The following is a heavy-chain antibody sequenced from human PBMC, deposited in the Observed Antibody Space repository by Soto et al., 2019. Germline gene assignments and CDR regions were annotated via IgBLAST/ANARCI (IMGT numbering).Heavy chain of an antibody. Sequence: PSETLSLTCTVSGGSISSGGYYWSWIRQRPGKGLEWIGYIYYSGSTYYNPSLKSRVTISVDTSKNQFSLKLSSVTAADTAVYYCARVRQWLENYYYYGMDVGGQGTTVTVSS. V-gene: IGHV4-31*03. J-gene: IGHJ6*02. CDR3: ARVRQWLENYYYYGMDV. CDR1: GGSISSGGYY. CDR2: IYYSGST. D-gene: IGHD6-19*01.